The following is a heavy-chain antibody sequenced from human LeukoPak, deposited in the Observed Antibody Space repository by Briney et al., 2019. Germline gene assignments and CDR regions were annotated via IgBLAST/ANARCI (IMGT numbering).Heavy chain of an antibody. D-gene: IGHD5-24*01. J-gene: IGHJ4*02. CDR2: IIYSGDT. CDR1: GGSISSYY. Sequence: SETLSLTCTVSGGSISSYYWSWIRQPPGKGLEWIGYIIYSGDTNYNPSLKSRVTISVDTSKNQFSLKLSSVTAADTAVYFCARQPGGEMANALDYWGQGTLVTVSS. CDR3: ARQPGGEMANALDY. V-gene: IGHV4-59*08.